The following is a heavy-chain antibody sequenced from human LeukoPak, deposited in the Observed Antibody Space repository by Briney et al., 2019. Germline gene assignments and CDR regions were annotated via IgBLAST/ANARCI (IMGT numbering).Heavy chain of an antibody. CDR1: GYTFTSCD. CDR2: MNPNGGNT. CDR3: TRGPSGRRDY. V-gene: IGHV1-8*01. J-gene: IGHJ4*02. D-gene: IGHD6-19*01. Sequence: ASVKVSCKASGYTFTSCDMNWVRQATGQGLEWMGWMNPNGGNTGYGESVQGRVTMTRDNSMSTAYMQLSNLRSEDTAIYYCTRGPSGRRDYWGQGTLVTVSS.